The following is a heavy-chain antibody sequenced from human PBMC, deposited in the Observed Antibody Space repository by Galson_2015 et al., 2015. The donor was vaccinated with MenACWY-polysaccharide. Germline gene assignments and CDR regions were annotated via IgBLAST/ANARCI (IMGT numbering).Heavy chain of an antibody. V-gene: IGHV3-30*02. D-gene: IGHD6-19*01. J-gene: IGHJ2*01. CDR2: IRYDGSNK. CDR1: GFTFSSYG. CDR3: AKDGQSLGWYFDL. Sequence: SLRLSCAASGFTFSSYGMHWVRQAPGKGLEWVAFIRYDGSNKYYADSVKGRFTISRDNSKNTLYLQMNSLRAEDTAVYYCAKDGQSLGWYFDLWGRGTLVTVPS.